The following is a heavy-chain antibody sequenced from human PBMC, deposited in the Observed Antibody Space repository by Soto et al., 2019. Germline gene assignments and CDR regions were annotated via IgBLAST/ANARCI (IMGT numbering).Heavy chain of an antibody. CDR1: GFTFSSYA. V-gene: IGHV3-30-3*01. D-gene: IGHD6-6*01. Sequence: GGSLILSCAASGFTFSSYAMHWVRQAPGKGLEWVAVISYDGSNKYYADSVKGRFTISRDNSKNTLYLQMNSLRAEDTAVYYCARAGSXXSYYYYGMDVWGQGTT. CDR3: ARAGSXXSYYYYGMDV. CDR2: ISYDGSNK. J-gene: IGHJ6*02.